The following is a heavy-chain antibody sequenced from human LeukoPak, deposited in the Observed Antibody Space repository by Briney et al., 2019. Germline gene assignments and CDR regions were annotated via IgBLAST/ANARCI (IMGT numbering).Heavy chain of an antibody. CDR2: INAGNGNT. CDR1: GYTFTSYA. Sequence: ASVKVSCKASGYTFTSYAMHRVRQAPGQRLEWMGWINAGNGNTKYSQKFQGRVTITRDTSASTAYMELSSLRSEDTAVYYCAREAGSVLLWFGEFPPDYWGQGTLVTVSS. D-gene: IGHD3-10*01. J-gene: IGHJ4*02. V-gene: IGHV1-3*01. CDR3: AREAGSVLLWFGEFPPDY.